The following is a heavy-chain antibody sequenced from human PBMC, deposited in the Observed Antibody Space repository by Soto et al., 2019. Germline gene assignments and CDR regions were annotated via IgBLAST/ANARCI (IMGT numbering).Heavy chain of an antibody. J-gene: IGHJ6*03. D-gene: IGHD5-12*01. CDR3: ARVLSLVEPVATIPPFYYYYMDV. CDR1: GYTFTSYG. V-gene: IGHV1-18*01. Sequence: ASVKVSCKASGYTFTSYGISWVRRAPGQGLEWMGWISAYNGNTNYAQKLQGRVTMTTDTSTSTAYMELRSLRSDDTAVYYCARVLSLVEPVATIPPFYYYYMDVWGKGTTVTVSS. CDR2: ISAYNGNT.